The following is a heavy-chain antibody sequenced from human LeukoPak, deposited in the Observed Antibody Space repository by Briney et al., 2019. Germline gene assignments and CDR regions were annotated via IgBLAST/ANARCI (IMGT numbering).Heavy chain of an antibody. CDR1: GGSFSGYY. CDR2: INHRGST. CDR3: ARGQYSYGSFWFDP. D-gene: IGHD5-18*01. Sequence: SETLSLTCAVYGGSFSGYYWSWIRQPPGKGREWMGEINHRGSTNYNPSLKSRVTISVDTSKNQFSLKLSSVTAADTAVYYCARGQYSYGSFWFDPWGQGTLVTVSS. V-gene: IGHV4-34*01. J-gene: IGHJ5*02.